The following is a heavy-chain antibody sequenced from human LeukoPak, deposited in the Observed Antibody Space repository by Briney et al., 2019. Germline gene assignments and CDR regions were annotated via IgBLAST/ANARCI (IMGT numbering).Heavy chain of an antibody. J-gene: IGHJ4*02. Sequence: GGSLRLSCAASGFTFINSWMTWVRQAPGEGLEWVGRIRSTPDGGATDYAAPVKGRFTISRDDSKNTLYLQMSSLRTEDTAVYYCATDLHFGYCTATSCANYWGQGTLVTVSS. CDR2: IRSTPDGGAT. CDR1: GFTFINSW. CDR3: ATDLHFGYCTATSCANY. V-gene: IGHV3-15*01. D-gene: IGHD2-2*03.